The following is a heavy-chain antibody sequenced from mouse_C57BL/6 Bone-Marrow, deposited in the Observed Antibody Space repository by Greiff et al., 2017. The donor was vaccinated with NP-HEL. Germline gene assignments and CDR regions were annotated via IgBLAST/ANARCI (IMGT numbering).Heavy chain of an antibody. CDR1: GFSLTSYG. Sequence: VQVVESGPGLVAPSQSLSITCTVSGFSLTSYGVDWVRQSPGKGLEWLGVIWGVGSTNYNSALKSRLSFSKYNSKSQVFLKMNSLQTDDTAMYYCASVSKGFAYWGKGTLVTVSA. CDR2: IWGVGST. V-gene: IGHV2-6*01. D-gene: IGHD2-5*01. CDR3: ASVSKGFAY. J-gene: IGHJ3*01.